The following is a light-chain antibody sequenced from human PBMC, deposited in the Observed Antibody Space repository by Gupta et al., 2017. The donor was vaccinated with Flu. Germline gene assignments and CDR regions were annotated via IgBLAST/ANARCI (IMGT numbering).Light chain of an antibody. CDR3: HQYHTLWT. J-gene: IGKJ1*01. CDR1: QSIDRW. CDR2: KTS. Sequence: SVGDRVTVTCRASQSIDRWLAWYQQKPGKAPKLLIYKTSNLESGVPSRFSGSGSGTEFTLTISSLQPDDFATYYCHQYHTLWTFGQGTKVE. V-gene: IGKV1-5*03.